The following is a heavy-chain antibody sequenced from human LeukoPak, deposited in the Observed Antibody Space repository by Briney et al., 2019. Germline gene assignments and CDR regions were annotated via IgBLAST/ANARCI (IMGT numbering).Heavy chain of an antibody. CDR3: ARPANRGDAFDI. Sequence: GASVKVSCKASGYTFTSYGITWVRQMPGKGLEWMGIIYPGDSDTRYSPSFQGQVTISADKSITTAYLQWSSLRASDTAMYYCARPANRGDAFDIWGQGTMVTVSS. D-gene: IGHD2/OR15-2a*01. J-gene: IGHJ3*02. CDR2: IYPGDSDT. CDR1: GYTFTSYG. V-gene: IGHV5-51*01.